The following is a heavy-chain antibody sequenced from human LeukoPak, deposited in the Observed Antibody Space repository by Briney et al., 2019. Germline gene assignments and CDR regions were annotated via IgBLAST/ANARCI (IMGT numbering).Heavy chain of an antibody. CDR2: IYYSGST. CDR3: ARRTAAAGFFDY. Sequence: PSQTLSLTCTVSGGSISSGGYYWSWIRQHPGKGLEWIGYIYYSGSTYCNPSLKSRVSISVDTSKNQFSLKLSSVTAADTAVYYCARRTAAAGFFDYWGQGTLVTVSS. J-gene: IGHJ4*02. D-gene: IGHD6-13*01. V-gene: IGHV4-31*03. CDR1: GGSISSGGYY.